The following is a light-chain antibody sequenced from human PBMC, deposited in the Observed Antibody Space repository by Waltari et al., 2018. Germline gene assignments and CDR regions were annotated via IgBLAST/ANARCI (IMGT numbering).Light chain of an antibody. Sequence: AIRLTQPPSSFSASTGDRVTIACRASQGISTNFAWYQQKPGKAPKLLIYGASTLDSGVPSRFSGSGSGTDFTLTISSLQSEDFGSYYYQQSYSYPRTFGQGTKVEIK. CDR1: QGISTN. CDR2: GAS. V-gene: IGKV1-8*01. CDR3: QQSYSYPRT. J-gene: IGKJ1*01.